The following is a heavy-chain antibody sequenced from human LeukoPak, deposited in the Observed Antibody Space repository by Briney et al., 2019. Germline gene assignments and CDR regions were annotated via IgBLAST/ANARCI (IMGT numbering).Heavy chain of an antibody. CDR3: ARDIDY. V-gene: IGHV1-18*01. CDR2: ISAYNGNT. CDR1: GYTFTSYG. Sequence: ASVSVSCKASGYTFTSYGISWVRQAPGQGLEWMGWISAYNGNTNYAQKLQGRVTMTRDTSISTAYMELSRLRSDDTAVYYCARDIDYWGQGTLVTVSS. J-gene: IGHJ4*02.